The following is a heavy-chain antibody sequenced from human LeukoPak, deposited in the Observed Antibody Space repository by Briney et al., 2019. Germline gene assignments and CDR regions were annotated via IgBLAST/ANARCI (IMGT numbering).Heavy chain of an antibody. V-gene: IGHV3-66*01. CDR2: IYGGGTT. D-gene: IGHD4-11*01. J-gene: IGHJ4*02. CDR3: ARGGGDYNPFDY. CDR1: GFTVSANY. Sequence: GSLRLSCAASGFTVSANYMSWVRQAPGKGLEWVSVIYGGGTTYYADSVKGRFIISRDNSKNTLYLQMNSLRAEDTAVYYCARGGGDYNPFDYWGQGTLVTVSS.